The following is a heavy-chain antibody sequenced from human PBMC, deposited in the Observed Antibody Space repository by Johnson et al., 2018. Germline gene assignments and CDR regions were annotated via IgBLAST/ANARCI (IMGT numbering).Heavy chain of an antibody. Sequence: VQLVQSGGGLVEXGGSLRLXCTSSDFSFSNAWMDWVRQAPGKGLEWVARVKIKVHGETTDYAAAVKGRFTISRDDSKDTLYLQMNSLKTEDTAVYYFTAHAPFHHWGQGTLITVSS. V-gene: IGHV3-15*07. CDR3: TAHAPFHH. J-gene: IGHJ1*01. CDR2: VKIKVHGETT. CDR1: DFSFSNAW.